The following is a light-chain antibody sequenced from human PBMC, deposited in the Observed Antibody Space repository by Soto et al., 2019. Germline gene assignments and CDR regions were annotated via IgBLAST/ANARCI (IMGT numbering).Light chain of an antibody. CDR3: QQYGSSPNT. CDR1: QSVSSSY. CDR2: GAS. V-gene: IGKV3-20*01. J-gene: IGKJ4*01. Sequence: EIVLTQSPGTLSLSPGERATLSCRASQSVSSSYLAWYQQKPGQAPRLLIYGASSRATGIPDRFSGSGSGTDFTLTISRLEPDDFAVYYCQQYGSSPNTFGGGTKVDI.